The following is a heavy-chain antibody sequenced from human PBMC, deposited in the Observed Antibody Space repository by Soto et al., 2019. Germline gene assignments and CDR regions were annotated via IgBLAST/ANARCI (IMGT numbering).Heavy chain of an antibody. Sequence: SETLSLTCTVSGGSIRSYYWTWIRQPPGKGLEWLGYIFYSGSTFYNPSLKSRVTISIHTSKSQFSLQLTSVTAADTAVYYCARGAADTAMVDSWGQGTLVTVSS. CDR2: IFYSGST. V-gene: IGHV4-59*01. D-gene: IGHD5-18*01. CDR1: GGSIRSYY. CDR3: ARGAADTAMVDS. J-gene: IGHJ4*02.